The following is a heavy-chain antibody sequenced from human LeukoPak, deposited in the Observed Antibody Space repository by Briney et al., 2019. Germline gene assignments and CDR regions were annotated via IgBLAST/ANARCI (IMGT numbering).Heavy chain of an antibody. CDR2: INHSGST. CDR3: ARRYGAYAYDY. J-gene: IGHJ4*02. Sequence: SETLSLTCAVYGGSFSGYYWSWIRQPPGKGLEWIGEINHSGSTNYNPSLKSRVTISVDTSKDQFSLKLSSVTAADTAVYYCARRYGAYAYDYWGQGTLVTVSS. V-gene: IGHV4-34*01. D-gene: IGHD4-17*01. CDR1: GGSFSGYY.